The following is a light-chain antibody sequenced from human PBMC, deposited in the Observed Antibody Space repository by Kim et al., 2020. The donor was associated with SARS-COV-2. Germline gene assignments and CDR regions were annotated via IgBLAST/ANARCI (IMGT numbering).Light chain of an antibody. J-gene: IGLJ3*02. V-gene: IGLV1-47*01. CDR2: RDS. Sequence: GQRVTISCSGSTSNIGSNYVYWYQHLPGTAPQVLLYRDSQRPSGVLDRFSGSKSGTSASLAVSGLRSEDQADYYCAVWDDSLSAWVFGGGTQLTVL. CDR3: AVWDDSLSAWV. CDR1: TSNIGSNY.